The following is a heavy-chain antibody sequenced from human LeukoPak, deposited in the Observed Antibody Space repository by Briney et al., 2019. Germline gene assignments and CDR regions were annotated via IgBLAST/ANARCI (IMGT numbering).Heavy chain of an antibody. D-gene: IGHD2-15*01. CDR1: GYTFTSYY. CDR3: ARAMVKEILLDY. CDR2: INPSGGST. V-gene: IGHV1-46*01. J-gene: IGHJ4*02. Sequence: ASVKVSCKASGYTFTSYYVHWVRQAPGQGLEWMGIINPSGGSTSYAQKFQGRVTMTRDMSTSTVYMELSSLRSEDTAVYYCARAMVKEILLDYWGKGTLVTVSS.